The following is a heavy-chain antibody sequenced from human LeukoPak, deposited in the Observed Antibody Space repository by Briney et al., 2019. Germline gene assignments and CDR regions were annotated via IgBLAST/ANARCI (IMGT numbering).Heavy chain of an antibody. V-gene: IGHV1-2*02. J-gene: IGHJ4*02. CDR3: ARDRYRRTTNYDDSSGYTEVVDY. D-gene: IGHD3-22*01. CDR2: INPSSGGT. CDR1: GYTFTGHY. Sequence: ASVKVSCKASGYTFTGHYMHWVRQAPGQGLEWMAWINPSSGGTNYAQKFQGRVTMTRDTSISTAYMELSRLTSDDTAVYYCARDRYRRTTNYDDSSGYTEVVDYWGQGTLVTVSS.